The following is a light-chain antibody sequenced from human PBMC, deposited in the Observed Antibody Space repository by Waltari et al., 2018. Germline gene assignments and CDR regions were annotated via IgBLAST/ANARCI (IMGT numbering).Light chain of an antibody. V-gene: IGLV3-21*02. Sequence: SYVLTQPPSVSVAPGQTAKITCGGSDIAFKNVHWYQQKPGQAPVLVVEDATDRRSGIPERFSGANSRNTATLTISRVEAGDEADYYCQVWDHGSDGGVFGGGTELIV. CDR2: DAT. J-gene: IGLJ3*02. CDR1: DIAFKN. CDR3: QVWDHGSDGGV.